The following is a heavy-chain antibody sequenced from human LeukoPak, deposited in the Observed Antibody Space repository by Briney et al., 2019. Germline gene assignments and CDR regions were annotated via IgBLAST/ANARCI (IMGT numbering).Heavy chain of an antibody. CDR2: IYYGGGT. V-gene: IGHV4-39*01. Sequence: SETLSLTCTVSGGSISSSSYYWGWIRQPPGKGLEWIGSIYYGGGTYYNPSLKSRVTISVDTSKNQFSLKLSSVTAADTAVYYCARQGSSWGQGTLVTVSS. D-gene: IGHD6-13*01. J-gene: IGHJ4*02. CDR3: ARQGSS. CDR1: GGSISSSSYY.